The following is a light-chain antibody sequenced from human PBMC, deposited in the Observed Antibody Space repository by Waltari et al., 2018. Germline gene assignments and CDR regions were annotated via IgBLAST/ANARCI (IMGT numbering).Light chain of an antibody. CDR1: QSVRSS. Sequence: EVVMTQSPATLAVSPGERATLSCRASQSVRSSLVWYQQKPGQAPRLLLYGASTRATGIPDRFSGSGSGTEFTLTISSLQSEDFAIYYCQQYNNWPPYTFGQGTKLEIK. J-gene: IGKJ2*01. CDR3: QQYNNWPPYT. V-gene: IGKV3D-15*01. CDR2: GAS.